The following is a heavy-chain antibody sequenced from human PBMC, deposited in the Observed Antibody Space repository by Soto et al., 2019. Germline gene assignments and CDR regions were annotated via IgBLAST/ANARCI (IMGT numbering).Heavy chain of an antibody. CDR1: GYTFTSYD. Sequence: ASVKVSCKASGYTFTSYDINWVRQATGQGLEWMGWMNPNSGNTGYAQKFQGRVTMTRNTSISTAYMELSSLRSEDTAVYYCARGRLYCSSTSCYKERWFDPWGQGTLVTVSS. CDR3: ARGRLYCSSTSCYKERWFDP. CDR2: MNPNSGNT. D-gene: IGHD2-2*02. J-gene: IGHJ5*02. V-gene: IGHV1-8*01.